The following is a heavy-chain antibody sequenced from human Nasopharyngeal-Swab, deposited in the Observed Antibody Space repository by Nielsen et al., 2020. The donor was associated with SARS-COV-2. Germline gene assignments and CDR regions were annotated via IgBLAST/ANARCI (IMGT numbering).Heavy chain of an antibody. Sequence: GESLKISCAASGFTVSSNYMSWVRQAPGKGLEWVSVIYSGGSTYYADSVKGRFTISRDNSKNTLYLQMNSLRAEDTAVYYCAKETSTVTKTFDYWGQGTLVTVSS. V-gene: IGHV3-53*01. J-gene: IGHJ4*02. CDR2: IYSGGST. D-gene: IGHD4-17*01. CDR3: AKETSTVTKTFDY. CDR1: GFTVSSNY.